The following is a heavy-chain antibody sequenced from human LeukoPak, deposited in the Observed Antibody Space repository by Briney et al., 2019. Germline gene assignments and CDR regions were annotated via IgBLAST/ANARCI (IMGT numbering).Heavy chain of an antibody. CDR3: ARGRGEVWFGEYLADY. V-gene: IGHV1-46*01. CDR1: GYTFTSYY. CDR2: INPSGGST. Sequence: GASVKVSCKASGYTFTSYYMHWVRQAPGQGLEWMGIINPSGGSTSYAQKFQGRVTMTRDTSTSTVYMELSSLRSEDTAVYYCARGRGEVWFGEYLADYWGQGTLVTVSS. D-gene: IGHD3-10*01. J-gene: IGHJ4*02.